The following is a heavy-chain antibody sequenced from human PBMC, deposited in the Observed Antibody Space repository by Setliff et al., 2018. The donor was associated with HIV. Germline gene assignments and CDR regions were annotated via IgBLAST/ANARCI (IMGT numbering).Heavy chain of an antibody. Sequence: SETLSLTCTASGGSISWIASYWGWIRQPPGKGLEWIATIYHTGSAYYNSSLKSRVTISVDTSKNQFSLRVNSVTAADTAVYYCARLEAGTGTVTTRGGAFDVWGQGTLVTVSS. V-gene: IGHV4-39*01. CDR2: IYHTGSA. CDR3: ARLEAGTGTVTTRGGAFDV. CDR1: GGSISWIASY. D-gene: IGHD4-17*01. J-gene: IGHJ3*01.